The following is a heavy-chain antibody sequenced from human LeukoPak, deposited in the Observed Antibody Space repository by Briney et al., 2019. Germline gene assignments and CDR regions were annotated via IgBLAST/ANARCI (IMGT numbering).Heavy chain of an antibody. Sequence: SETLSLTCAFSGASIRNHYWSWIRQPPGGRLEWMGYIFNNGNTDYNPSLKSQLTMSIDTSRNQFSLKLTSVTAADTALYFCATRPADTTWYGVFDYWSQGMLVTVSP. J-gene: IGHJ4*02. D-gene: IGHD6-6*01. CDR1: GASIRNHY. CDR2: IFNNGNT. CDR3: ATRPADTTWYGVFDY. V-gene: IGHV4-59*11.